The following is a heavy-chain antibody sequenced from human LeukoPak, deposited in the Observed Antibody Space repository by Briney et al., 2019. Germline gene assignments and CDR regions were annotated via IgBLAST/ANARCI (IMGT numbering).Heavy chain of an antibody. D-gene: IGHD4-17*01. CDR3: ARPTTVTTISADAFDI. V-gene: IGHV3-21*01. Sequence: PGGSLRLSCAASGFTFSSYAMNWVRRAPGKGLEWVSSISSGGTYKYYADSVKGRFTISRDNAQNSLYLQMNSLRAEDSSVYYCARPTTVTTISADAFDIWGQGTMVTVSS. CDR2: ISSGGTYK. CDR1: GFTFSSYA. J-gene: IGHJ3*02.